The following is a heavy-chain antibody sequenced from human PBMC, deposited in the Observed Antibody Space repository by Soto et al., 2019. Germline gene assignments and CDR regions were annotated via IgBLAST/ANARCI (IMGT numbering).Heavy chain of an antibody. CDR2: IYQSGVT. CDR3: AGLPCTSDLRFGP. J-gene: IGHJ5*02. D-gene: IGHD2-2*01. CDR1: DGSNSIPTVC. Sequence: VADGSNSIPTVCWSMIRQPPGKALQWIGCIYQSGVTSYNPSLASRVSISLDRSNNQCSLKLKSVTAADTAVYFCAGLPCTSDLRFGPWGQRTLVSLSS. V-gene: IGHV4-30-2*01.